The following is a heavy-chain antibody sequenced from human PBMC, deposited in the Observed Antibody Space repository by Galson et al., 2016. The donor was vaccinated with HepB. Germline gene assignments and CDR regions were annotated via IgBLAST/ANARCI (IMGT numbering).Heavy chain of an antibody. CDR2: IYHTGTA. Sequence: SETLSLTCTVSGDSMTSNYWTWVRQPPGKGLEWIGYIYHTGTADYSPSLESRLIMSVDTSKTQLSLTLNSVTAADTAIYYCARDRRDFYDSAGGIDYWGQGILVTVSS. J-gene: IGHJ4*02. V-gene: IGHV4-59*01. CDR3: ARDRRDFYDSAGGIDY. D-gene: IGHD3-16*01. CDR1: GDSMTSNY.